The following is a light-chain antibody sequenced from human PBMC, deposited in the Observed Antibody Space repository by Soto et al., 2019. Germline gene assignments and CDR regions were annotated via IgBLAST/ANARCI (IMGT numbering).Light chain of an antibody. V-gene: IGKV3-15*01. CDR2: GAS. J-gene: IGKJ4*01. CDR1: QSVSSN. CDR3: QQYIRWPLT. Sequence: DIVMTQSPATLSVSPGERATLSCRASQSVSSNFAWYQQKPGQAPSLLIYGASTRATGTPARFSGSGSGTEFTLTISSLQSEDFAVYYCQQYIRWPLTCGGGTKVEIK.